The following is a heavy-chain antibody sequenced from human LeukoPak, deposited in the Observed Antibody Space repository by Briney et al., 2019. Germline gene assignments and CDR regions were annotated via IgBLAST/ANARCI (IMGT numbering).Heavy chain of an antibody. CDR1: GFTFSNYW. Sequence: GGSLRLSCAASGFTFSNYWMHWVRQVPGKGLVWVSRINDDGSATFYADSVKGRFTISRDNAKNTLFLQIYSLRAEDTAVYYCAREILAPGKTHDYWGQGTLVTVSS. CDR2: INDDGSAT. CDR3: AREILAPGKTHDY. J-gene: IGHJ4*02. V-gene: IGHV3-74*01.